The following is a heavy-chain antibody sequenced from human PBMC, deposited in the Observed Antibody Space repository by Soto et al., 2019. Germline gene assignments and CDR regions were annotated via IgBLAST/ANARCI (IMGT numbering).Heavy chain of an antibody. CDR1: GGSISSSSYY. CDR2: IYYSGST. Sequence: QLQLQESGPGLVKPSETLSLTCTVSGGSISSSSYYWGWIRQPPGKGLEWIGSIYYSGSTYYNPSPKSRVPISVDTSTNQFSMKRSSVTAADTAVYYCARPTPAISISDPWGKGTRVTVSS. CDR3: ARPTPAISISDP. V-gene: IGHV4-39*01. J-gene: IGHJ5*02. D-gene: IGHD3-3*01.